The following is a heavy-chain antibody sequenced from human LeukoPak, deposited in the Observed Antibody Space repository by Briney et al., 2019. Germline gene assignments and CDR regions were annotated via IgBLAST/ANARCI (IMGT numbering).Heavy chain of an antibody. CDR1: GGTLSSYA. D-gene: IGHD5-18*01. CDR3: ARDQGYSYGQGASDWFDP. V-gene: IGHV1-69*05. CDR2: IIPIFGTA. J-gene: IGHJ5*02. Sequence: SVKVSCKASGGTLSSYAISWVRQASGQGLEWMGGIIPIFGTANYAQKFQGRVTITTDESTSTAYMELSSLRSEDTAVYYCARDQGYSYGQGASDWFDPWGQGTLVTVSS.